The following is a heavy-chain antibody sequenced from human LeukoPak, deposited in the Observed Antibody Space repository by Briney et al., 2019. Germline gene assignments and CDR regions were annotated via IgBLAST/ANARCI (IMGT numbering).Heavy chain of an antibody. CDR1: GFTFSSYG. D-gene: IGHD6-19*01. Sequence: GRSLRLSCAASGFTFSSYGMHWVRQAPGKGPEWVAVIWYDGSNKYYADSVKGRFTISRDNSKNTLYLQMNSLRAEDTAVYYCARDAGRIAVAGTDLDYWGQGTLVTVSS. J-gene: IGHJ4*02. CDR2: IWYDGSNK. CDR3: ARDAGRIAVAGTDLDY. V-gene: IGHV3-33*01.